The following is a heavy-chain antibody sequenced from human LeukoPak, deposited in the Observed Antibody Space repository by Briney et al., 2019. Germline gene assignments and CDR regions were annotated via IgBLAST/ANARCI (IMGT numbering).Heavy chain of an antibody. J-gene: IGHJ4*02. D-gene: IGHD2-15*01. CDR3: ARVRSVVGGTIGY. CDR2: INPNSGGT. V-gene: IGHV1-2*02. Sequence: ASVKVSCKASGYSFSDFYMHWVRQAPGQGLAWMGWINPNSGGTDYAQKFQGRVTMTRDTSISTAYMALSSLRSDDTAVYYCARVRSVVGGTIGYWGQGTLVTVSS. CDR1: GYSFSDFY.